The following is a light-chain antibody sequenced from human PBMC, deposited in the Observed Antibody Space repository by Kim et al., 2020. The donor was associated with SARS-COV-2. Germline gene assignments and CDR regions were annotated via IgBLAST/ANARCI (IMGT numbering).Light chain of an antibody. CDR3: QQYGTAPPYT. CDR1: QSGSGTF. J-gene: IGKJ2*01. Sequence: PGETSTLSGRASQSGSGTFLAWYQQKPGQAPRLLIYSGSSRATGVPERFSGSGSGTEFILSISRLEPEDFAMYYCQQYGTAPPYTFGQGTKLEI. CDR2: SGS. V-gene: IGKV3-20*01.